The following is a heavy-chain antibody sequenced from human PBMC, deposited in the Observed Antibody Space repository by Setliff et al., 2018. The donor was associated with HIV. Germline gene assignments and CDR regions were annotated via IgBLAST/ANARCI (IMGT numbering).Heavy chain of an antibody. CDR1: GGSFSGYY. CDR3: ARDPHYFDTSGHYSWFYFDY. CDR2: INHSGST. D-gene: IGHD3-22*01. V-gene: IGHV4-34*01. Sequence: LTCAVYGGSFSGYYWTWIRQPPGKGLEWIGEINHSGSTNYNPSLKSRVTMSVDTSKNQFSLKLDSVTAADTAVYFCARDPHYFDTSGHYSWFYFDYWGQGTLVTVSS. J-gene: IGHJ4*02.